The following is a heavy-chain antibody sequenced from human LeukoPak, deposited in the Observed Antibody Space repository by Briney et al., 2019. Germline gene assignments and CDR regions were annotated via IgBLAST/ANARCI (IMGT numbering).Heavy chain of an antibody. J-gene: IGHJ5*02. CDR3: ARLRRLHNWFDP. CDR1: GYTFTSYD. D-gene: IGHD6-25*01. V-gene: IGHV1-8*03. CDR2: MNPNSGNT. Sequence: ASVKVSCKASGYTFTSYDINWVRQATGQGLEWMGWMNPNSGNTGYAQKFQGRVTITRNTSISTAYMELSSLRSEDTAVYYCARLRRLHNWFDPWGQGTLVTVSS.